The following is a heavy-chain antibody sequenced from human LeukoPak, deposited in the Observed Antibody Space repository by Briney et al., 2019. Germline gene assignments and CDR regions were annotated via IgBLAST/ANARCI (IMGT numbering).Heavy chain of an antibody. CDR2: INPNSGGT. Sequence: GASVKVSCKASGYTFTGYYMHWVRQAPGQGLEWMGWINPNSGGTNYAQKLQGRVTMTRNTSISTAYMELSSLRSEDTAVYYCARNPGIAAAGMNWFDPWGQGTLVTVSS. CDR1: GYTFTGYY. CDR3: ARNPGIAAAGMNWFDP. D-gene: IGHD6-13*01. V-gene: IGHV1-2*02. J-gene: IGHJ5*02.